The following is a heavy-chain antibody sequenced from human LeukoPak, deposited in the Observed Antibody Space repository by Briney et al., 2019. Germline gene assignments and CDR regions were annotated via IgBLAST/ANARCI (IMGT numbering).Heavy chain of an antibody. V-gene: IGHV3-23*01. CDR3: AKDRAIVVVALDY. D-gene: IGHD2-2*01. CDR1: GFTFSSYA. CDR2: ISGSGGST. J-gene: IGHJ4*02. Sequence: PGGSLRLSCAASGFTFSSYAMSWVRQAPGKGLEWVSAISGSGGSTYYADSVKGRFSISRDNSKNTLYLQMNSLRAEDTAVYYCAKDRAIVVVALDYWGQGTLVTVSS.